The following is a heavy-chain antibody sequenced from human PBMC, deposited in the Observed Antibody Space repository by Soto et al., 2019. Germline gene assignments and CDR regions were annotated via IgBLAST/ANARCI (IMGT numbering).Heavy chain of an antibody. CDR2: IYDSGST. Sequence: SETLSLTCTVSGGSISSGDYYWSWIRQPPGKGLEWIGYIYDSGSTNYNPSLKSRVTISVDTSKNQFSLKLSSVTAADTAVYYCARVWGGAFDIWGQGTMVTVSS. V-gene: IGHV4-61*08. CDR1: GGSISSGDYY. CDR3: ARVWGGAFDI. D-gene: IGHD3-10*01. J-gene: IGHJ3*02.